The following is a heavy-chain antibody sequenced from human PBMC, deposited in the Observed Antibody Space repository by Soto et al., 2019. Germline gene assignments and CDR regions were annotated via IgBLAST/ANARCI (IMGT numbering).Heavy chain of an antibody. CDR2: ISDYGNTK. V-gene: IGHV3-30-3*01. D-gene: IGHD4-17*01. Sequence: QVQLVESGGGVVQPGRSLRLSCAASGFIFSSFPMHWVRQAPGKGLEWVAVISDYGNTKYYADSVKGRFTISRDNSKNTLSLQMNSLSAEDTAVYYCTRADVTVTLSVFDPWGQGTLVTVSS. CDR3: TRADVTVTLSVFDP. CDR1: GFIFSSFP. J-gene: IGHJ5*02.